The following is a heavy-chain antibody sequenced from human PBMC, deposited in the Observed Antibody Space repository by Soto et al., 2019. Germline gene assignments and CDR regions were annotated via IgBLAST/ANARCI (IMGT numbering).Heavy chain of an antibody. D-gene: IGHD6-19*01. CDR1: GFTFSNAW. V-gene: IGHV3-23*01. J-gene: IGHJ4*02. Sequence: GGSLRLSCAASGFTFSNAWMNWVRQAPGKGLEWVSAISGSGGSTYYADSVKGRFTISRDNSKNTLYLQMNSLRAEDTAVYYCAKYSVAGKGEFDYWGQGTLVTVSS. CDR3: AKYSVAGKGEFDY. CDR2: ISGSGGST.